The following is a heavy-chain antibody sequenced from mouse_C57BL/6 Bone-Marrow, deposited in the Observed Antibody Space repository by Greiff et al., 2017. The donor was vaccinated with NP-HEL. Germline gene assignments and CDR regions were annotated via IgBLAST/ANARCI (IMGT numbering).Heavy chain of an antibody. CDR1: GYTFTSYW. J-gene: IGHJ2*01. V-gene: IGHV1-69*01. Sequence: VQLQQPGAALVMPGASVKLSCKASGYTFTSYWMHWVKQRPGQGLEWIGEIDPSDSYTNYNQKFKGKSTWTVDNSSSTAYMQLSRLTSEDSAIYYCARGGYYGSSYDYWGQGTTLTVSS. CDR3: ARGGYYGSSYDY. D-gene: IGHD1-1*01. CDR2: IDPSDSYT.